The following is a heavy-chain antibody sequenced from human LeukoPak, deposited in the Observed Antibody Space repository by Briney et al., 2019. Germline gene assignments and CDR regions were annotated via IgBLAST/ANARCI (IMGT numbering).Heavy chain of an antibody. Sequence: SETLSLTCTVSGGSISSYYWSWIRQPPGKGLEWIGYIYYSGSTNYNPSLKSRVTISVDTSKNQFSLKLSSVTAADTAVYYCAKDRSSGSNDYWGQGTLVTVSS. CDR3: AKDRSSGSNDY. CDR2: IYYSGST. CDR1: GGSISSYY. D-gene: IGHD3-10*01. J-gene: IGHJ4*02. V-gene: IGHV4-59*12.